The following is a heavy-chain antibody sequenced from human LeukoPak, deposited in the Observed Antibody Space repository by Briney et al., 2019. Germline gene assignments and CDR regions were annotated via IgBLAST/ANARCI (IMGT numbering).Heavy chain of an antibody. V-gene: IGHV3-23*01. CDR1: GFTFDDYC. Sequence: PGRSLRFSCAASGFTFDDYCMHWVRQAPGKGLVWVSTISASGASTYYADSVNGRFTISRDNSKNTLYLQMNSLRAEDTAVYYCAKVYYYDSSGYLLGYFDYWGQGTLVTVSS. J-gene: IGHJ4*02. CDR3: AKVYYYDSSGYLLGYFDY. D-gene: IGHD3-22*01. CDR2: ISASGAST.